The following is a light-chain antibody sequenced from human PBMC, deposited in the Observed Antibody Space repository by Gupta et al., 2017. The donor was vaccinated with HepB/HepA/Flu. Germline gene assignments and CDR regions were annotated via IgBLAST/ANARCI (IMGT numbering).Light chain of an antibody. Sequence: QSVLTQPPSVSGAPVQTVTISCTGSSSNIGAGYDVHWYQQLPATDPKLLIVCNTSRPYGVPDRFSCDTNCAYASPVTNARQDEDDADDYYSYSDSNISGPYVFGGGTKITVL. J-gene: IGLJ3*02. CDR2: CNT. V-gene: IGLV1-40*03. CDR1: SSNIGAGYD. CDR3: SYSDSNISGPYV.